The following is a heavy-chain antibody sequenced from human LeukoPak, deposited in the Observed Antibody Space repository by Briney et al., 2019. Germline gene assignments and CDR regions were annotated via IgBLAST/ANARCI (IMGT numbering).Heavy chain of an antibody. Sequence: SETLSLTCTVSGGSISSSSYYWGWIRQPPGKGLEWIGSIYYSGSTYYNPSLKSRVTISVDTSKNQFPLKLSSVTAADTAVYYCARPQGSSLGGGFDLWGRGTLVTVSS. V-gene: IGHV4-39*06. CDR2: IYYSGST. D-gene: IGHD6-13*01. CDR1: GGSISSSSYY. CDR3: ARPQGSSLGGGFDL. J-gene: IGHJ2*01.